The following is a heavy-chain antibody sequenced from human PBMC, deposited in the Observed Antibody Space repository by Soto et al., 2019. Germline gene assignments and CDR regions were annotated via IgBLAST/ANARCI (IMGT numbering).Heavy chain of an antibody. Sequence: SVKVSCKAFGYTFTSYGISWVRQAPGQGLEWMGRIIPILGIANYAQKFQGRVTITADKSTSTAYMELSSLRSEDTAVYYCARDPDYGSGSYFDWFDPWGQGTLVTVSS. CDR1: GYTFTSYG. J-gene: IGHJ5*02. D-gene: IGHD3-10*01. CDR2: IIPILGIA. CDR3: ARDPDYGSGSYFDWFDP. V-gene: IGHV1-69*04.